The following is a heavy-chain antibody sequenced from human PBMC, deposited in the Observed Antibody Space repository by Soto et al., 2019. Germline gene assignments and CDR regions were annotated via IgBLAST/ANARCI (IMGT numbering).Heavy chain of an antibody. V-gene: IGHV3-15*01. CDR3: TTTRSSGDPFDYYGMDV. Sequence: PGGSLRLSCAASGFTFSSYGMFWVRQAPGQGLEWVGRIKSKTDGGTTDYAAPVKGRFTISRDDSKNTLYLQMNSLKTEDTAVYYCTTTRSSGDPFDYYGMDVWGQGTTVTVYS. CDR2: IKSKTDGGTT. J-gene: IGHJ6*02. CDR1: GFTFSSYG. D-gene: IGHD2-15*01.